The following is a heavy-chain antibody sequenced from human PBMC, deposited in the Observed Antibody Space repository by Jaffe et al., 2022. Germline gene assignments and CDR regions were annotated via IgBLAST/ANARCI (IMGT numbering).Heavy chain of an antibody. D-gene: IGHD4-17*01. CDR2: ISSSSSTI. CDR3: ARVSNSYRFMSDYGDYGAFDI. V-gene: IGHV3-48*01. Sequence: EVQLVESGGGLVQPGGSLRLSCAASGFTFSSYSMNWVRQAPGKGLEWVSYISSSSSTIYYADSVKGRFTISRDNAKNSLYLQMNSLRAEDTAVYYCARVSNSYRFMSDYGDYGAFDIWGQGTMVTVSS. CDR1: GFTFSSYS. J-gene: IGHJ3*02.